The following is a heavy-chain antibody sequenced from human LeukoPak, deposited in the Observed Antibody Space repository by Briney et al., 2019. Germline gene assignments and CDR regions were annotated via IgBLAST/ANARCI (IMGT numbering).Heavy chain of an antibody. Sequence: SETLTLTCAVSGYSISSGYYWGWIRQPPGKGLEWIGAIYRSGNTYYNPSLKSRVTISVDTSKNQFSLKLSSVTAADTAAYYCARFSDGYSLGGYYFDYWGQGTLVTVSS. CDR3: ARFSDGYSLGGYYFDY. J-gene: IGHJ4*02. CDR2: IYRSGNT. D-gene: IGHD5-24*01. V-gene: IGHV4-38-2*01. CDR1: GYSISSGYY.